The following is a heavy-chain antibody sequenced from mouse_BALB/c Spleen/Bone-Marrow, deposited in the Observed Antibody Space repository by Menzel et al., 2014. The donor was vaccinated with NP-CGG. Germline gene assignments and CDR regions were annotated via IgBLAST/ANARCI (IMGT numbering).Heavy chain of an antibody. CDR1: GYAFSVYW. Sequence: VQLQQSGAELVRPGSSVKISCKASGYAFSVYWMNCVKQRPGQGLEWIGQIYPGDGDTNYNGKFKGRATLTADKSSNTAYMQLSSLTSEDSAVYFCARGGISVDYWGQGTTLTVSS. V-gene: IGHV1-80*01. CDR3: ARGGISVDY. J-gene: IGHJ2*01. CDR2: IYPGDGDT.